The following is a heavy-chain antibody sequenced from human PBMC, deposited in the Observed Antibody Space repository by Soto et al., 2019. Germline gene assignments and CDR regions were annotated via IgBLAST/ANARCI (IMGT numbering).Heavy chain of an antibody. Sequence: PGESLKISCQGSGYSFTSYWIGWVRQMPGKGLEWMGITYPGDSDTRYSPSFQGQVTISADKSISTAYLQWSSLKASDTAMYYCASPAVAGNYGMDVWGQGTTVTVSS. D-gene: IGHD6-19*01. CDR2: TYPGDSDT. J-gene: IGHJ6*02. CDR1: GYSFTSYW. CDR3: ASPAVAGNYGMDV. V-gene: IGHV5-51*01.